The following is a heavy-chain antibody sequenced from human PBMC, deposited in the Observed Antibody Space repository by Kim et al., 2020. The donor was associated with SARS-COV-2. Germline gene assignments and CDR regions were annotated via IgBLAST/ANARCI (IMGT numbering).Heavy chain of an antibody. CDR3: ARAGPYYGSGSFPDYF. CDR1: GFTFSSYA. Sequence: GGSLRLSCAASGFTFSSYAMHWVRQAPGKGLEWVAVISYDGSNKYYADSVKGRFTISRDNSKNTLYLQMNSLRVEDTAVYYCARAGPYYGSGSFPDYF. V-gene: IGHV3-30*04. D-gene: IGHD3-10*01. J-gene: IGHJ4*01. CDR2: ISYDGSNK.